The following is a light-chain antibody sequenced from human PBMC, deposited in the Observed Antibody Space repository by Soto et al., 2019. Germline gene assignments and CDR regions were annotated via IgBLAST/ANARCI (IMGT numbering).Light chain of an antibody. V-gene: IGKV3-11*01. CDR3: QQRRNWPPIT. J-gene: IGKJ5*01. CDR1: QSVSSY. Sequence: EIVLTQSPGTLSLSPGERATLPCSASQSVSSYFASYHQKPGQAPRLLLYDASTRATGIPARFSGSGSGTAFTLPISSLEPEDFAVYYCQQRRNWPPITFGQGTRLEIK. CDR2: DAS.